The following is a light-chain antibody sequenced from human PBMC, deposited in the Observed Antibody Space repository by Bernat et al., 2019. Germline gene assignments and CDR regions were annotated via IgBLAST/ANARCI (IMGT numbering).Light chain of an antibody. CDR1: SSDIGSYNY. J-gene: IGLJ2*01. V-gene: IGLV2-8*01. Sequence: QSALTQSPSASGSPGQSVTISCTGSSSDIGSYNYVSWYQQTPGKAPKLLIYDVSERPSGVPDRFSGAKSGNTAALTVSGLLLDDEGDYYCSSYADTHTLIFGGGTKLTVL. CDR2: DVS. CDR3: SSYADTHTLI.